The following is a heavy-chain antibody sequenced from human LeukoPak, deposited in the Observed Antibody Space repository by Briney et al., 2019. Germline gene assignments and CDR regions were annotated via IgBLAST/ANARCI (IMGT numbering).Heavy chain of an antibody. Sequence: SETLSLTCTVSGGSISSYYWSWIWQPPGKGLEWIGYIYYSGSTSYNPSLRSRVTISVDTSKNQFSLKVSSVTAADTAVYYCARETSQKGAHYMDVWGKGTTVTISS. J-gene: IGHJ6*03. CDR1: GGSISSYY. CDR3: ARETSQKGAHYMDV. V-gene: IGHV4-59*01. CDR2: IYYSGST. D-gene: IGHD3-16*01.